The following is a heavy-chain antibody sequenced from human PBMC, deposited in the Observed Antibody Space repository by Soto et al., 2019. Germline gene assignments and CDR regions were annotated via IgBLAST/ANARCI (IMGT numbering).Heavy chain of an antibody. V-gene: IGHV3-7*01. J-gene: IGHJ4*02. CDR3: ARVEYYDFWSGYRPFDY. CDR2: IKQDGSEK. CDR1: GFTFSSYW. Sequence: SLRLSCAASGFTFSSYWMSWVRQAPGKGLEWVANIKQDGSEKYYVDSVKGRFTISRDNAKNSLYLQMNSLRAEDTAVYYCARVEYYDFWSGYRPFDYWGQGTLVTVSS. D-gene: IGHD3-3*01.